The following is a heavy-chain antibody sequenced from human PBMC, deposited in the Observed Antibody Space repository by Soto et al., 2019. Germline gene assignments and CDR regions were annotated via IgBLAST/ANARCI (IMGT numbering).Heavy chain of an antibody. CDR1: GFTFSSYA. Sequence: EVQLLESRGGLVQPGGSLRLSCAASGFTFSSYAMSWVRQAPGTGLEWVSAISGSGGSTYYADSVKGRFTIPRDNAKNMLNLQMNSLSVEDAAVSYCAKVTVTTYGYAGFDSWGQGTLVTVSS. J-gene: IGHJ4*02. CDR2: ISGSGGST. V-gene: IGHV3-23*01. CDR3: AKVTVTTYGYAGFDS. D-gene: IGHD4-17*01.